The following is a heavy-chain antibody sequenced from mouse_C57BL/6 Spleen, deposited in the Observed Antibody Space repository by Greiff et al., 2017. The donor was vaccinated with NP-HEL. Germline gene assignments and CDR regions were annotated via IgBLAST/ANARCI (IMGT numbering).Heavy chain of an antibody. CDR1: GFTFNTYA. CDR2: IRSKSSNYAT. D-gene: IGHD2-5*01. Sequence: EVKVVESGGGLVQPKGSLKLSCAASGFTFNTYAMHWVRQAPGKGLEWVARIRSKSSNYATYYADSVKDRFTISRDDSQSMLYLQMNNLKTEDTAMYYCVREEGYSNYGRGYFDYWGQGTTLTVSS. J-gene: IGHJ2*01. V-gene: IGHV10-3*01. CDR3: VREEGYSNYGRGYFDY.